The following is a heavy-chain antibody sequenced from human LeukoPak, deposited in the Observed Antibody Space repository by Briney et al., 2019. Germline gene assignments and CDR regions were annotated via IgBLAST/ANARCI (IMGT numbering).Heavy chain of an antibody. CDR1: GFTFSSYW. CDR3: AMDRGDSGWLYFDY. D-gene: IGHD6-19*01. J-gene: IGHJ4*02. Sequence: WGSLRLSGAASGFTFSSYWMSWVRQGPGKGREGVANIKQDGSEKYYVDSVKGRFTISRDNSKNTLYLQMNSLRADDTAMYYCAMDRGDSGWLYFDYWGQGTLVTVSS. V-gene: IGHV3-7*04. CDR2: IKQDGSEK.